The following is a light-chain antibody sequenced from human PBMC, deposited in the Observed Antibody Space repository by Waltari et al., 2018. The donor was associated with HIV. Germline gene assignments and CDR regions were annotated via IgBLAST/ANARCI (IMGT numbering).Light chain of an antibody. CDR1: QTIGGS. CDR2: STS. V-gene: IGKV1-39*01. CDR3: QQSYSPPRVT. Sequence: DIQMTQSPSSLSASIGDRVPITCRSSQTIGGSLAWYQQRPGEAPSLLIYSTSTLRSGVPSRFSGDGYGTEFSLTISSLQPDDFATYFCQQSYSPPRVTFGQGTRLEIK. J-gene: IGKJ5*01.